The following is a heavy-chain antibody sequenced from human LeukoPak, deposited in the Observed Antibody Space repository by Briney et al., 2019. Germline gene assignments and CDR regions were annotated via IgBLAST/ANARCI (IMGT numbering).Heavy chain of an antibody. CDR3: ARAQMATIGSDAFDI. V-gene: IGHV4-59*01. D-gene: IGHD5-12*01. CDR1: GGSISSYY. CDR2: IYYSGST. Sequence: NPSETLSLTCTVSGGSISSYYWSWIRQPPGKGLEWIGYIYYSGSTNYNPSLKSRVTISVDTSKNQFSLKLSSVTAADTAVYYCARAQMATIGSDAFDIWGQGTMVTVSS. J-gene: IGHJ3*02.